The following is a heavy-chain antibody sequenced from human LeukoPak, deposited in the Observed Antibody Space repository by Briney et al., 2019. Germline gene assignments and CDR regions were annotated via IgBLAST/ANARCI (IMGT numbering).Heavy chain of an antibody. CDR3: ARDGGTFSIYYYYYYMDV. V-gene: IGHV3-74*01. CDR2: INSDGSST. CDR1: GFTFSSYW. D-gene: IGHD2-15*01. J-gene: IGHJ6*03. Sequence: PGGSLRLSCAASGFTFSSYWMHWVRQAPGKGLVWVSRINSDGSSTSYAGSVKGRFTVSRDNAKNTLYLQMNSLRAEDTAVYYCARDGGTFSIYYYYYYMDVWGKGTTVTVSS.